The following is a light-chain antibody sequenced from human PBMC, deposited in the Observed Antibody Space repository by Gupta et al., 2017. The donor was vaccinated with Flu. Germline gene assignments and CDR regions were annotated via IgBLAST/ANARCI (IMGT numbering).Light chain of an antibody. V-gene: IGKV1-39*01. J-gene: IGKJ4*01. CDR2: DAS. CDR3: QHRHSVAIA. Sequence: DIQMTQSPSSLSASVGDRVTIICRASQGITGHLNWYQQKSGKAPNLLIYDASTLQSGVPSRFSGSGSGTDFTLSSTSRQPEDFATYFCQHRHSVAIALGGGTNVEIK. CDR1: QGITGH.